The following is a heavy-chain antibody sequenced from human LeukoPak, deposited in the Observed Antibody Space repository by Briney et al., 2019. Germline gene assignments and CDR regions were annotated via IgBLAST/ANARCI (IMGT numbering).Heavy chain of an antibody. D-gene: IGHD1-26*01. J-gene: IGHJ4*02. CDR2: INHSGST. V-gene: IGHV4-34*01. Sequence: PSETLSLTCAVYGGSFSGYYWSWIRQPPGTGLEWIGEINHSGSTNYNPSLKSRVTISVDTSKNQFSLKLSSVTAADTAVYYCARGGVIVGATIHTDFDYWGQGTLVTVSS. CDR3: ARGGVIVGATIHTDFDY. CDR1: GGSFSGYY.